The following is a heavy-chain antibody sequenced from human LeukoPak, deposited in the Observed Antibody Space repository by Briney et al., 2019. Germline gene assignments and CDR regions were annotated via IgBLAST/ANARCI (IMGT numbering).Heavy chain of an antibody. CDR1: GFTFSSYG. CDR2: IWYDGSNK. Sequence: PGGSLRLSCAASGFTFSSYGMHWVRQAPGKGLEWVAVIWYDGSNKYYADSVKGRFTISRDNSKNTLYLQMNSLRAEDTAVYYCARDSVVVVAATPMPYYYYGMDVWGQGTTVTVSS. D-gene: IGHD2-15*01. V-gene: IGHV3-33*01. CDR3: ARDSVVVVAATPMPYYYYGMDV. J-gene: IGHJ6*02.